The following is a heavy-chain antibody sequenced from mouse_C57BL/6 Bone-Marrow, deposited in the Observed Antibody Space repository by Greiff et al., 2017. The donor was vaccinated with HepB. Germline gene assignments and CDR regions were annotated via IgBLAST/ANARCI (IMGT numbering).Heavy chain of an antibody. CDR2: FYPGSGSI. J-gene: IGHJ3*01. CDR3: ARHEDKVHYGSSPWVAY. D-gene: IGHD1-1*01. CDR1: GYTFTEYT. Sequence: VKLQQSGAELVKPGASVKLSCKASGYTFTEYTIHWVKQRSGQGLEWIGWFYPGSGSIKYNEKFKDKATLTADKSSSTVYMELSRLTSEDSAVYFCARHEDKVHYGSSPWVAYWGQGTLVTVSA. V-gene: IGHV1-62-2*01.